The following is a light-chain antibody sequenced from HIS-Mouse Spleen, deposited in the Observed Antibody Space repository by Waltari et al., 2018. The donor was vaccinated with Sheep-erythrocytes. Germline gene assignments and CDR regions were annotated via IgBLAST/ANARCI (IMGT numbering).Light chain of an antibody. CDR1: RRAVGGYNY. CDR3: CSYAGSYNHV. Sequence: QSALTQPRSVSGSPGQSVTLSCPGTRRAVGGYNYVSWYQHHPGKAPKLMIYEVSKRPSGVPDRFSGSKSGNTASLTISGLQAEDEADYYCCSYAGSYNHVFATGTKVTVL. V-gene: IGLV2-11*01. J-gene: IGLJ1*01. CDR2: EVS.